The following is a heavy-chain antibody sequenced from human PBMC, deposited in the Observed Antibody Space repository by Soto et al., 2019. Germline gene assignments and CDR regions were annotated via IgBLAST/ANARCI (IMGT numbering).Heavy chain of an antibody. V-gene: IGHV3-7*03. D-gene: IGHD6-19*01. J-gene: IGHJ6*02. CDR3: ERDLYSIGWYGVHYYHTGMEV. CDR2: IKQDGSEK. Sequence: PGGSLRLSCAASGFTFSSCWMSWVRQAPGKGLEWVANIKQDGSEKYHVDSVKGRFTISRDNAKTPLYLQMNSLRAEDTAVYYCERDLYSIGWYGVHYYHTGMEVWGLVTTVIV. CDR1: GFTFSSCW.